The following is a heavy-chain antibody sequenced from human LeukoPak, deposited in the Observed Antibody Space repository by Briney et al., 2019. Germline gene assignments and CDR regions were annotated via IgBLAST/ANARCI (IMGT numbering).Heavy chain of an antibody. J-gene: IGHJ3*02. Sequence: GESLKISCKGSGYSFTSYWIGWVRQMPGKGLEWMGIIYPGDSDTRYSPSFQGQVTISADKSISTAYLQWSSLKASDTAMYYCARWKKWELLRRADAFDIWGQGTMVTVSS. V-gene: IGHV5-51*01. CDR3: ARWKKWELLRRADAFDI. CDR2: IYPGDSDT. D-gene: IGHD1-26*01. CDR1: GYSFTSYW.